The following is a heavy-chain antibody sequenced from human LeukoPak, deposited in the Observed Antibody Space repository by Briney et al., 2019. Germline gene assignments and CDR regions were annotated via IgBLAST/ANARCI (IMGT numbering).Heavy chain of an antibody. CDR1: GGTFSSYT. D-gene: IGHD2-2*01. V-gene: IGHV1-69*02. CDR3: ARAVGLGYCSSTSCYSLDY. Sequence: SVKVSCKASGGTFSSYTITWVRQAPGQGLEWMGRIIPILGMANYAQKFQGRITITADQSTSTTYIELSSLRSEDTAVYYCARAVGLGYCSSTSCYSLDYWGQGTLVTVSS. J-gene: IGHJ4*02. CDR2: IIPILGMA.